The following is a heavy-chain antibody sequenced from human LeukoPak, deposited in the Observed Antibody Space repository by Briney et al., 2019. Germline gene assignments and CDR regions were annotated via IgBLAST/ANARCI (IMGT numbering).Heavy chain of an antibody. D-gene: IGHD2-21*02. CDR3: ARSCGGDCYGAFDI. Sequence: PGGSLRLSCAASGFTFSSYAMHWVRQAPGKGLEYVSAISSNGGSTYYADSMKGRFTISRDNSKNTLYLQMGSLRAEDMAVYYCARSCGGDCYGAFDIWGQGTMVTVSS. CDR1: GFTFSSYA. CDR2: ISSNGGST. V-gene: IGHV3-64*02. J-gene: IGHJ3*02.